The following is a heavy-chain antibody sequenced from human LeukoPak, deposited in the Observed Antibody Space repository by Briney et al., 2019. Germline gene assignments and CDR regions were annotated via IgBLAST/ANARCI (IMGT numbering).Heavy chain of an antibody. V-gene: IGHV4-59*01. CDR3: ARVRFLEWSDEDYFDY. J-gene: IGHJ4*02. CDR1: GGSISSYY. Sequence: SETLSLTCTVSGGSISSYYWSWIRQPPGKGLECIGYIYYSGSTNYNPSLKSRVTISVDTSKNQFSLKPSSVTAADTAVYYCARVRFLEWSDEDYFDYWGQGTLVTVSS. D-gene: IGHD3-3*01. CDR2: IYYSGST.